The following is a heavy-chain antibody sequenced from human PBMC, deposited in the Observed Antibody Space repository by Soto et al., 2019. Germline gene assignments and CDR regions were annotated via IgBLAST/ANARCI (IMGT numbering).Heavy chain of an antibody. V-gene: IGHV5-51*01. CDR1: GNSFYSYW. J-gene: IGHJ4*02. Sequence: GESLKISCKGSGNSFYSYWIGLVRQMPGKGLEWMGIVNPGDSDARYSPSFQGQVTISADKTITTAFLQWSSLKASDTAMYYCARRAGDYFDYWGQGTLVTVSS. CDR2: VNPGDSDA. CDR3: ARRAGDYFDY.